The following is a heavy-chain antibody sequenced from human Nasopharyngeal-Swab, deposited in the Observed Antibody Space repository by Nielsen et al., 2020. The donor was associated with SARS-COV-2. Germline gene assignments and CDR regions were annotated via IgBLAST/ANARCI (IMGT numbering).Heavy chain of an antibody. CDR1: GYTFTGYY. D-gene: IGHD6-13*01. Sequence: ASVKVSCTASGYTFTGYYMHWVRQAPGQGLEWMGWINPNSGGTNYAQKFQGWVTMTRDTSISTAYMELSRLRSDDTAVYYCARGIAAAGTPGYGMDVWGQGTTVTVS. CDR3: ARGIAAAGTPGYGMDV. V-gene: IGHV1-2*04. CDR2: INPNSGGT. J-gene: IGHJ6*02.